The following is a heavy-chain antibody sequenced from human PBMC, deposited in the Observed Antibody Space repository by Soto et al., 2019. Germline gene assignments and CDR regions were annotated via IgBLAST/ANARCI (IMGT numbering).Heavy chain of an antibody. V-gene: IGHV2-70*04. CDR1: GFSLSTSGMR. CDR3: ERNVMTTVVTHDAFDI. CDR2: IDWDDDK. D-gene: IGHD4-17*01. J-gene: IGHJ3*02. Sequence: SGPTLVNPTQTLTLTCTFSGFSLSTSGMRVSWIRQPPGKALEWLARIDWDDDKFYSTSLKTRLTISKDTSKNQVVLTMTNMDPVDTATYYCERNVMTTVVTHDAFDIWGQGTMVTVSS.